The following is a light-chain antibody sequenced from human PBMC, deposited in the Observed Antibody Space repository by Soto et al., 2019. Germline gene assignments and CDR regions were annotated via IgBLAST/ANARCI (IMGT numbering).Light chain of an antibody. CDR2: GAS. CDR1: QSVSSN. J-gene: IGKJ4*01. CDR3: QQYDNWPLT. V-gene: IGKV3-15*01. Sequence: EIVMTQSPATPPVSPGGRATLSCRASQSVSSNLAWYQQKPGQAPRVLIYGASTRATCIPAWFSGSGSGTEFTLTISSLHSEDFGVYYCQQYDNWPLTFGGGTKVDNK.